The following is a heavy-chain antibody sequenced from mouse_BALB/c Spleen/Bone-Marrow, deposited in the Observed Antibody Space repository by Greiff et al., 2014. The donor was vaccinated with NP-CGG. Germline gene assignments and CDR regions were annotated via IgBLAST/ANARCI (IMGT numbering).Heavy chain of an antibody. Sequence: VQLQQSGAELAKPGASVKMSCKASGYTFTSYWMHWVKQRPGQGLEWIGYINPSTGYTEYNQKFKDKATLTADKSSSTAYMQLSSLTSEDAAVYYCAREGYYGSPFAYWGQGTLVTVSA. CDR1: GYTFTSYW. CDR2: INPSTGYT. CDR3: AREGYYGSPFAY. D-gene: IGHD1-1*01. J-gene: IGHJ3*01. V-gene: IGHV1-7*01.